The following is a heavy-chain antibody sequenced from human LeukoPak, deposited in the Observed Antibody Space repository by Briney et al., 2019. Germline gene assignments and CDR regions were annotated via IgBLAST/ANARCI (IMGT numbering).Heavy chain of an antibody. V-gene: IGHV3-7*03. CDR3: AKGSYYDSSGSFYFDY. CDR1: GFTFSSYW. D-gene: IGHD3-22*01. J-gene: IGHJ4*02. CDR2: INPVGSET. Sequence: GGSLRLSCAASGFTFSSYWMNWARQAPGKGLEWVANINPVGSETYYVDSVRGRFTISRDSAMNLLYLQMNSLRAEDTAMYYCAKGSYYDSSGSFYFDYWGQGTLVTVSS.